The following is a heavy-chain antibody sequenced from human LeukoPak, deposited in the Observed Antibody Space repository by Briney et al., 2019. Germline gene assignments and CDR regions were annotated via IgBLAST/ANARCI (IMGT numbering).Heavy chain of an antibody. CDR3: ATDGRPHFDY. Sequence: ASVKVSCKASGYTFTGYYMHWVRQAPGKGLEWMGGFDPEDGETIYAQKFQGRVTMTEDTSTDTAYMELSSLRSEDTAVYYCATDGRPHFDYWGQGTLVTVSS. CDR1: GYTFTGYY. CDR2: FDPEDGET. J-gene: IGHJ4*02. V-gene: IGHV1-24*01.